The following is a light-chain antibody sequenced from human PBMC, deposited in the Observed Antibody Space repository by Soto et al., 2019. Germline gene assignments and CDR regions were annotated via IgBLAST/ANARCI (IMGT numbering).Light chain of an antibody. CDR1: SSDVGGYNY. J-gene: IGLJ1*01. Sequence: SALTQPPSASGSPGQSVTISCTGTSSDVGGYNYVSWYQHHPGKAPKLMIYEVNKRPSGVPDRFSGSKSDNTASLTVSGLQAEDEADYYCSSYAGSNIFVFGTGTKLTVL. CDR3: SSYAGSNIFV. CDR2: EVN. V-gene: IGLV2-8*01.